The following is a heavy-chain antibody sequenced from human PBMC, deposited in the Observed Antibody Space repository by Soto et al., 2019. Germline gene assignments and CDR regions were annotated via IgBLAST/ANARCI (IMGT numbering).Heavy chain of an antibody. D-gene: IGHD4-17*01. Sequence: QVQLVESGGGVVQPGRSLRLSCAASGFTFSSYGIHWVRQAPGKGLEWVAVIWYDGSNKYYADSVKGRFTISRDNSKNAQYLQMNSLRAEDTDVYYCARALRDGDYVDDWGQGTLVTVSS. CDR3: ARALRDGDYVDD. J-gene: IGHJ4*02. CDR1: GFTFSSYG. CDR2: IWYDGSNK. V-gene: IGHV3-33*01.